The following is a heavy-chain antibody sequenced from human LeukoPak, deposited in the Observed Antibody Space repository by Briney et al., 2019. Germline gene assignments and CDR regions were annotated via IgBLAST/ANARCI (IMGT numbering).Heavy chain of an antibody. CDR2: ISSSGTTI. D-gene: IGHD5-12*01. CDR3: ARDRGYSGYPKDWYYFDY. CDR1: GFTFSDYH. V-gene: IGHV3-11*01. Sequence: GGSLRLSCAASGFTFSDYHMSWVHQAPGKGLEWVSYISSSGTTIYYADSVKGRFTISSDNAKDSLYLQMNSLRAEDTAVYYCARDRGYSGYPKDWYYFDYWGQGTLVTVSS. J-gene: IGHJ4*02.